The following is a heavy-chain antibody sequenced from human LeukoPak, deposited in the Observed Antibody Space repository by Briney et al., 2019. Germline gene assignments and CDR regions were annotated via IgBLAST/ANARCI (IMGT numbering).Heavy chain of an antibody. V-gene: IGHV3-30*03. Sequence: GGSLRLSCAASGFTFSSYAMSWVRQAPGKGLEWVAVISYDGSNKYYADSVKGRFTISRDNSKNTLYLQMNSLRAEDTAVYYCATGNSGYSYGSWRAVAGTFDYWGQGTLVTVSS. J-gene: IGHJ4*02. CDR1: GFTFSSYA. CDR2: ISYDGSNK. D-gene: IGHD5-18*01. CDR3: ATGNSGYSYGSWRAVAGTFDY.